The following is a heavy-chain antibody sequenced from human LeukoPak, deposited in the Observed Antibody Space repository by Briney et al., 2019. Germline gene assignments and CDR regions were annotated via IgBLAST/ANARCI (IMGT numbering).Heavy chain of an antibody. J-gene: IGHJ4*02. Sequence: GGSLRLSCTASGFTFSVYTVTWVRQAPGKGLEWVSSISSSSSDIYYADSVKGRFTISRDNAENSLYLQMNSLRAEDTAVYYCARNLNDYGDYVFDYWGQGTLVTVS. CDR3: ARNLNDYGDYVFDY. D-gene: IGHD4-17*01. CDR1: GFTFSVYT. CDR2: ISSSSSDI. V-gene: IGHV3-21*01.